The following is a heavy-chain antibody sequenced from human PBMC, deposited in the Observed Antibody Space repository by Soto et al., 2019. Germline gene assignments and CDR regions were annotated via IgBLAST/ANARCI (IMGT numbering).Heavy chain of an antibody. CDR1: GFTFSSYW. J-gene: IGHJ5*02. V-gene: IGHV3-74*01. CDR2: ISSDDTTT. D-gene: IGHD2-8*01. Sequence: EVQLVESGGGLVQPGGSLRLSCAASGFTFSSYWMHWVRQAPGKGLAWVSRISSDDTTTTYADSVKGRFTISRDNAKNTRYLRVNRPRSEDPAVYWCAMVAYCSISVCYSWFDAWGQGTLVTVSS. CDR3: AMVAYCSISVCYSWFDA.